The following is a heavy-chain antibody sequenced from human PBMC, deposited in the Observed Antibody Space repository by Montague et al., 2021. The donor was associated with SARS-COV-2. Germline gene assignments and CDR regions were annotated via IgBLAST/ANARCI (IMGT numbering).Heavy chain of an antibody. Sequence: SETLSLTCNVSGGSFTLYYWSWIRQTPGRGLEWIGLIYYGGSTIYNPSLKSRATMSVDTSKNQFSLRLTSVTAADTAVYYCAREKYYFDSSGLRNDYFDYWGQGILVTVSS. CDR3: AREKYYFDSSGLRNDYFDY. V-gene: IGHV4-59*01. D-gene: IGHD3-22*01. CDR2: IYYGGST. CDR1: GGSFTLYY. J-gene: IGHJ4*02.